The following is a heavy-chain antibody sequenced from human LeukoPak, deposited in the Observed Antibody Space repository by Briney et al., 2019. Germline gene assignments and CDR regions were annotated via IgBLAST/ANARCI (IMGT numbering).Heavy chain of an antibody. J-gene: IGHJ4*02. Sequence: ASETLSLTCTVSGGSISSGDYYWSWIRQPPGKGLEWIGYIYYSGSTYYNPSLKSRVTISVDTSKNQFSLKLSSVTAADTAVYYCASLGYCSGGSCYYFDYWGQGTLVTVSS. CDR3: ASLGYCSGGSCYYFDY. CDR2: IYYSGST. D-gene: IGHD2-15*01. CDR1: GGSISSGDYY. V-gene: IGHV4-30-4*01.